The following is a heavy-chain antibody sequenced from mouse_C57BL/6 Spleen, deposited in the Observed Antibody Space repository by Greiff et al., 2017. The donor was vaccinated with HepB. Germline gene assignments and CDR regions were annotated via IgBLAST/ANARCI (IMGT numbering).Heavy chain of an antibody. D-gene: IGHD1-1*01. CDR1: GYTFTSYW. CDR2: IDPSDSYT. CDR3: ARVLYYGSAYFDV. J-gene: IGHJ1*03. Sequence: QVQLQQPGAELVMPGASVKLSCKASGYTFTSYWMHWVKQRPGQGLEWIGEIDPSDSYTNYNQKFKGKSTLTVDKSSSTAYMQLSSLTSEDSAVYYCARVLYYGSAYFDVWGTGTTVTVSS. V-gene: IGHV1-69*01.